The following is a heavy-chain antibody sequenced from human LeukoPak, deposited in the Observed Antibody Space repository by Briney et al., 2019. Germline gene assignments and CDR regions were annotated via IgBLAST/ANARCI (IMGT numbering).Heavy chain of an antibody. J-gene: IGHJ6*02. CDR3: ARDRASVLLRYFDWLSYGMDV. D-gene: IGHD3-9*01. CDR2: INPSGGST. CDR1: GYTFTSYY. Sequence: ASVKVSCKASGYTFTSYYMHWVRQAPGQGLEWMGIINPSGGSTSYAQKFQGRVTMTRDTSTSTVYMELSSLRSEDTAVYYCARDRASVLLRYFDWLSYGMDVWGQGTTVTASS. V-gene: IGHV1-46*01.